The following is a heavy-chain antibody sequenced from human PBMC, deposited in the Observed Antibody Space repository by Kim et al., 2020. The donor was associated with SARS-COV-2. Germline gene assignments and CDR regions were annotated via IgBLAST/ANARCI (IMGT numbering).Heavy chain of an antibody. Sequence: GGSLRLSCAASGFTFSSYSMNWVRQAPGKGLEWVSYISSSSSTIYYADSVKGRFTISRDNAKNSLYLQMNSLRDEDTAVYYCARDAMVRGVKGIDYWGQGTLVTVSS. CDR3: ARDAMVRGVKGIDY. CDR1: GFTFSSYS. J-gene: IGHJ4*02. CDR2: ISSSSSTI. V-gene: IGHV3-48*02. D-gene: IGHD3-10*01.